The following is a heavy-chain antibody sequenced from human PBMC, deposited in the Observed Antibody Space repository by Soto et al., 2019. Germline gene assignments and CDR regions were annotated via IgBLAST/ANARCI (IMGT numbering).Heavy chain of an antibody. V-gene: IGHV4-59*08. CDR2: IYSSGCT. Sequence: QVQLQESGPGLVRPSETLSLTCTVSGGSISNSYWSWIRQSPGKGLEWIGYIYSSGCTNYNPSLKSPVTGSLATSMVHFPRTLSSLIATDTAVYYCARHSPHFFYGSGPWDVWGQGTTVTVSS. D-gene: IGHD3-10*01. J-gene: IGHJ6*02. CDR3: ARHSPHFFYGSGPWDV. CDR1: GGSISNSY.